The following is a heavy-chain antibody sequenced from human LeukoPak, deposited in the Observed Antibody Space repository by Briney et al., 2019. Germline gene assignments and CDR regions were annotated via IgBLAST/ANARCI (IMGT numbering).Heavy chain of an antibody. D-gene: IGHD5-12*01. Sequence: GGSLRLSCAASGFTFSDYYMSWIRQAPGKGVEGVSYISSSSSTIYYADSVKGRFTISRDNAKNSLHLQMNSLRAEDTAVYYCARRRGYDKGYYYYMDVWGKGTTVTVSS. CDR2: ISSSSSTI. CDR1: GFTFSDYY. CDR3: ARRRGYDKGYYYYMDV. V-gene: IGHV3-11*04. J-gene: IGHJ6*03.